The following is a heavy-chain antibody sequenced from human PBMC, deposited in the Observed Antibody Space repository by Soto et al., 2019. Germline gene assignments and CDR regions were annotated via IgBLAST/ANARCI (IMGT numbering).Heavy chain of an antibody. Sequence: VKLVEYGGGVVQPGGSLRLSCAASGFTFNIYGMHWVRQAPDKGLEWVALISYDGSNQYYADSVKGRFTISRDNSKNTLFLQMNSLRADDTAVYYCAKDQASGQGSFDSWGQGTLVTVPS. V-gene: IGHV3-30*18. CDR2: ISYDGSNQ. CDR1: GFTFNIYG. J-gene: IGHJ4*02. CDR3: AKDQASGQGSFDS.